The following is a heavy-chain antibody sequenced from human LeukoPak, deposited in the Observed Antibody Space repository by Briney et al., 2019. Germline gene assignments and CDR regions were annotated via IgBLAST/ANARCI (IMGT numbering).Heavy chain of an antibody. CDR1: GFTLDDYA. CDR3: AKDRGYYGSGPVGYFDY. V-gene: IGHV3-9*01. D-gene: IGHD3-10*01. Sequence: GRSLRISRAAPGFTLDDYAPHWVPQAPGKGLGWVSGICWNSGSIGYADSVKGRFTISRDNAKNSLYLQMNSLRAEDTALYYCAKDRGYYGSGPVGYFDYWGQGTLVTVSS. J-gene: IGHJ4*02. CDR2: ICWNSGSI.